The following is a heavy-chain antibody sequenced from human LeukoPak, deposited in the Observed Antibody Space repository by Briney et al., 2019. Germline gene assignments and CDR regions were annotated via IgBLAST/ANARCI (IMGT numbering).Heavy chain of an antibody. Sequence: GGSLRLSCAASGFTFSSYGMHWVRQAPGKGLEWVAFIRYDGSNKYYADSVKGRFTISRDNSKNTLYLQMNSLRVEDTAVYYCAKGTQLYCSSTSCKRDFDYWGQGTLVTVSS. V-gene: IGHV3-30*02. CDR2: IRYDGSNK. J-gene: IGHJ4*02. CDR3: AKGTQLYCSSTSCKRDFDY. D-gene: IGHD2-2*01. CDR1: GFTFSSYG.